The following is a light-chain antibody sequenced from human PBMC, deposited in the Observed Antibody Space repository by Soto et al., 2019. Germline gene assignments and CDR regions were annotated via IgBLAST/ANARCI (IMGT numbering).Light chain of an antibody. CDR3: QPYNNLPPFT. J-gene: IGKJ3*01. CDR2: GAS. Sequence: DLQMTQSPLSLSASVGARVSITCQASQDIRTSLSWFQHKPGRAPKLLIYGASYLETGVPSRFRGSGSVTDFTFTITSLQPEASATSYYQPYNNLPPFTFGPGTIVDIK. V-gene: IGKV1-33*01. CDR1: QDIRTS.